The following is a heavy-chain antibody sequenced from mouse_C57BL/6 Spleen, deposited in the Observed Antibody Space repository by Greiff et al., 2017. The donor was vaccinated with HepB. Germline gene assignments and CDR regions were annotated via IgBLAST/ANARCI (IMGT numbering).Heavy chain of an antibody. J-gene: IGHJ3*01. CDR2: IDPSDSYT. V-gene: IGHV1-69*01. CDR1: GYTFTSYW. D-gene: IGHD1-1*01. Sequence: QVQLQQPGAELVMPGASVKLSCKASGYTFTSYWMHWVKQRPGQGLEWIGEIDPSDSYTNYNQKFKGKSTLTVDKSSSTAYMQLSSLTSEDSAVYYYARPRGYGSSYECAYWGQGTLVTVAA. CDR3: ARPRGYGSSYECAY.